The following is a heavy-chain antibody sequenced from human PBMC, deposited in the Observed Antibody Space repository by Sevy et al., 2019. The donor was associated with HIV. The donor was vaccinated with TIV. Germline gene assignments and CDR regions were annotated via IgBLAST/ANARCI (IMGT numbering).Heavy chain of an antibody. D-gene: IGHD3-22*01. CDR2: IKQDGSEK. J-gene: IGHJ3*02. CDR3: ARASGHYYRDAFDI. Sequence: GGSLRLSCAASGFTFSSYWMSWVRQAPGKGLEWVANIKQDGSEKYYVDSVKGRFTISRDNAKNSLYLQMNSLRAEDTAVYYCARASGHYYRDAFDIWGHGTMVTVSS. CDR1: GFTFSSYW. V-gene: IGHV3-7*01.